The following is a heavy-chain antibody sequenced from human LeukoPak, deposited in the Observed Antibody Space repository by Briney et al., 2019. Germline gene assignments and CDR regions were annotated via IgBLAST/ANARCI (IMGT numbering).Heavy chain of an antibody. Sequence: SETLSLTCTVSGGSISSGGYYWSWIRQHPGKGLEWIGYIYYSGGTYYNPSLKSRVTISVDTSKNQFSLKLSSVTAADTAVYYCARVRGSHLPIHSGSYSFDYWGQGTLVTVSS. D-gene: IGHD1-26*01. CDR3: ARVRGSHLPIHSGSYSFDY. CDR1: GGSISSGGYY. V-gene: IGHV4-31*03. J-gene: IGHJ4*02. CDR2: IYYSGGT.